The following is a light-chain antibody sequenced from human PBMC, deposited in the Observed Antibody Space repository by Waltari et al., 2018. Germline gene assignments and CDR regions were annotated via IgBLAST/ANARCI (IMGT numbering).Light chain of an antibody. CDR2: ETS. CDR3: QQYNSYST. CDR1: LTILTW. Sequence: ISFRSSLTILTWLAWEHQKPGKAPKLLIYETSSLERGVPSRFSGSGSVTVFTLTISSLQPDDFATYYGQQYNSYSTFGGGTKVEIK. J-gene: IGKJ4*01. V-gene: IGKV1-5*03.